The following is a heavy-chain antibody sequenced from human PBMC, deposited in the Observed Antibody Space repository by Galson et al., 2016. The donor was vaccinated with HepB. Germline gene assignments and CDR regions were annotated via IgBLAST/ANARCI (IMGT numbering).Heavy chain of an antibody. D-gene: IGHD5-24*01. CDR2: ISSSSNYK. J-gene: IGHJ4*02. CDR1: GFTLSGYS. V-gene: IGHV3-21*01. CDR3: ARLDDYTSSYDQ. Sequence: SLRLPCAASGFTLSGYSMNWVRQAPGKGLEWVSSISSSSNYKYQADSLKGRFTISRDNAKNSLYLQMNSLRAEDTAVYYCARLDDYTSSYDQWGRGTLVTVSS.